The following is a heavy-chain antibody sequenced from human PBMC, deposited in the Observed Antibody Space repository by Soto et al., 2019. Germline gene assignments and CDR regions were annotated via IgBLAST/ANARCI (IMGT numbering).Heavy chain of an antibody. CDR2: ITYDGSNK. D-gene: IGHD6-13*01. CDR3: AKDFIAAAGDYYYYGMDV. CDR1: GFTFSSYG. J-gene: IGHJ6*01. Sequence: QVQLVESGGGVVQPGRSLRLSCAASGFTFSSYGMHWVRQAPGKGLEWVAVITYDGSNKYYADSGKGRFTISRDNSKNSLYLQMNRLRAEDTAVYYCAKDFIAAAGDYYYYGMDVWGQGTTVTVSS. V-gene: IGHV3-30*18.